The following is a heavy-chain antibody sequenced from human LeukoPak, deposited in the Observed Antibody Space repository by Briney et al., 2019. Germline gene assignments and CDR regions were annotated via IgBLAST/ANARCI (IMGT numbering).Heavy chain of an antibody. Sequence: GGSLRLSCAASGFTFSSYGMHWVRQAPGKGLEWVAVISYDGSNKYYADSVKGRFTISRDNSKNTLYLQMNSLRAEDTAMYYCAKDDSGGYYYYWGQGTLVTVSS. D-gene: IGHD3-22*01. CDR3: AKDDSGGYYYY. J-gene: IGHJ4*02. CDR2: ISYDGSNK. CDR1: GFTFSSYG. V-gene: IGHV3-30*18.